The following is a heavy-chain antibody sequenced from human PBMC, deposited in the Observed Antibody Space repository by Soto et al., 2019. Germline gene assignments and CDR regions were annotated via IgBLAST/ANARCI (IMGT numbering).Heavy chain of an antibody. D-gene: IGHD3-3*01. V-gene: IGHV7-4-1*01. J-gene: IGHJ6*02. CDR2: INTNTGNP. Sequence: ASVKVSCKASGYTFTSYAMNWVRQAPGRGLEWMGWINTNTGNPTYAQGFTGRFVFSLDTSVSTAYLQICSLKAEDTAVYYCARDRGYYDFWSGYFGVRDYYYGMDVWGQGTRVTVSS. CDR1: GYTFTSYA. CDR3: ARDRGYYDFWSGYFGVRDYYYGMDV.